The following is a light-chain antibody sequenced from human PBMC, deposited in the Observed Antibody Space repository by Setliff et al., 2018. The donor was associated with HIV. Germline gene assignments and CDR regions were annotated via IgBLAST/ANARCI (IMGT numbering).Light chain of an antibody. CDR2: EVS. CDR3: CSYSRGSTYV. Sequence: QSALTQPASVSGSPGQSISISCTGTSSDVGAYNYVSWYQQHPGKAPKLMVSEVSNRPSGVSNRFSGSKSGNTASLTISGLQAEDDADYYCCSYSRGSTYVFGGGTKVTVL. CDR1: SSDVGAYNY. J-gene: IGLJ1*01. V-gene: IGLV2-14*01.